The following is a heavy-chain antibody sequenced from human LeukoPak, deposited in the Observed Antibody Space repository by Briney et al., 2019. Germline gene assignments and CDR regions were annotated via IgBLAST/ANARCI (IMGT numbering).Heavy chain of an antibody. CDR1: VFTFSSYI. J-gene: IGHJ4*02. D-gene: IGHD2-2*01. Sequence: GGSLRLSCAGSVFTFSSYIMNWVRQAPGKGLEWVSSISSSSSYIYYADSVKGRFPISRENAKNSLYLTMNRLRAEDTAVYYCATGARYVVVPAEPFDYWGQGTLVTVSS. CDR3: ATGARYVVVPAEPFDY. V-gene: IGHV3-21*01. CDR2: ISSSSSYI.